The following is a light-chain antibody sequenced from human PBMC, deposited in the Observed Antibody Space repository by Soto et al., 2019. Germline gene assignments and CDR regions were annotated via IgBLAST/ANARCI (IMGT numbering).Light chain of an antibody. CDR3: QQTFSTIVT. V-gene: IGKV1-39*01. CDR1: QNIATY. Sequence: DIQMTQSPSSLSASVGDRVTITCRASQNIATYLHWYQQKSGKTPKLLIYGASSLQAGVPSRFSGSGLGTDFTLTSSSLQPEDSGTYYCQQTFSTIVTFGGGTKVEIK. CDR2: GAS. J-gene: IGKJ4*01.